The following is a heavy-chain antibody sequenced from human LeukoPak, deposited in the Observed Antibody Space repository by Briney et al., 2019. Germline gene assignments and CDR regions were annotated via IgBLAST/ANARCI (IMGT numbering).Heavy chain of an antibody. CDR1: GGSFSGYY. V-gene: IGHV4-34*01. Sequence: PSETLSLTCAVYGGSFSGYYWSWLRQPPGKGLEWIGEINHSGSTNYNPSLKSRVTISVDTSKNQFSLKLSSVTAADTAVYYCARGTYDSSGPTAAHFDYWGQGTLVTVSS. CDR3: ARGTYDSSGPTAAHFDY. CDR2: INHSGST. D-gene: IGHD3-22*01. J-gene: IGHJ4*02.